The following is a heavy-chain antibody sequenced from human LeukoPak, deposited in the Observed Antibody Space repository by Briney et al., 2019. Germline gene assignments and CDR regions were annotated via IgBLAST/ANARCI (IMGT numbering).Heavy chain of an antibody. CDR2: IYYSGST. Sequence: PSETLSLTCTVSGGSISSSSYYWGWIRQPPGKGLEWIGSIYYSGSTYYNPSLKSRVTISVDTSKNQFSLKLSSVTAADTAVYYCARRGGPHITMIVVDAFDIWGQGTMVTVSS. J-gene: IGHJ3*02. CDR1: GGSISSSSYY. V-gene: IGHV4-39*01. CDR3: ARRGGPHITMIVVDAFDI. D-gene: IGHD3-22*01.